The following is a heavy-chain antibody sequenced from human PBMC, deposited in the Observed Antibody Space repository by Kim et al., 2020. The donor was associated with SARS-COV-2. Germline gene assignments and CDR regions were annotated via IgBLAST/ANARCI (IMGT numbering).Heavy chain of an antibody. D-gene: IGHD1-26*01. V-gene: IGHV3-53*01. CDR1: GFTVSSNY. CDR2: IYSGGST. Sequence: GGSLRLSCAASGFTVSSNYMSWVRQAPGKGLEWVSVIYSGGSTYYADSVKGRFTISRDNSKNTLYLQMNSLRAEDTAVYYCASNIVGASFDYWGQGTLVTVSS. J-gene: IGHJ4*02. CDR3: ASNIVGASFDY.